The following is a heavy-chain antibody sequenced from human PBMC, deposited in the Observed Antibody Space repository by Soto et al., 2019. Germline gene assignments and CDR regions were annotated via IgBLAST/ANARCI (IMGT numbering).Heavy chain of an antibody. CDR2: ISSSSSYI. J-gene: IGHJ6*03. D-gene: IGHD2-2*02. CDR3: ASFAEIPSSYYYYMAV. CDR1: GFTFSSYS. Sequence: PGGSLRLSCAASGFTFSSYSMNWVRQAPGKGLEWVSSISSSSSYIYYADSVKGRFTISRDNAKNSLYLQMNSLRAEDTAVYSCASFAEIPSSYYYYMAVWGKGTPVTVS. V-gene: IGHV3-21*01.